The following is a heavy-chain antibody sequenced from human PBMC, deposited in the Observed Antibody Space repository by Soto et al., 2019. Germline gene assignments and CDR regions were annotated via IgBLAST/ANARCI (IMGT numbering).Heavy chain of an antibody. CDR1: GGTFSSYA. J-gene: IGHJ3*02. CDR2: IIPIFGTA. D-gene: IGHD2-15*01. V-gene: IGHV1-69*01. Sequence: QVQLVQSGAEVKKPGSSVKVSCKASGGTFSSYAISWVRQAPGQGLEWMGGIIPIFGTANYAQKFQGRVTLSADQSTSTAYMELSSLGSDDTAVYYCARQYCSGGSFYPGYAFDIWGQGTMVTVSS. CDR3: ARQYCSGGSFYPGYAFDI.